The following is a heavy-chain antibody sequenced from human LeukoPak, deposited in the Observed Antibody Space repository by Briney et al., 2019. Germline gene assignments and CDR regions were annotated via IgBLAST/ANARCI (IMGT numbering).Heavy chain of an antibody. CDR3: ARSIVAADTRNFDY. CDR1: GFTFSSYA. V-gene: IGHV3-23*01. CDR2: ISGSGGST. J-gene: IGHJ4*02. D-gene: IGHD6-13*01. Sequence: TGGSLRLSCAASGFTFSSYAMSWVRQAPGKVLEWVSVISGSGGSTYYADSVKGRLTISRDNSKNTLYLQMNSLRAEDTAVYYCARSIVAADTRNFDYWGQGTLVTVSS.